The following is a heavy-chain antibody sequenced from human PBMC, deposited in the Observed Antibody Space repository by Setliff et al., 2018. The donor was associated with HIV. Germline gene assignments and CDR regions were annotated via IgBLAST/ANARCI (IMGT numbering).Heavy chain of an antibody. D-gene: IGHD6-19*01. V-gene: IGHV3-23*01. Sequence: GGSLRLSCAASGFTFSSYAMSWVRQAPGKGLEWVSAISGSGGSTYYADSVKGRFTISRDNSKNSPYLQMNRLRAEDTALYYCASLFSKEVAGDDYWGQGTLVTVSS. CDR1: GFTFSSYA. J-gene: IGHJ4*02. CDR2: ISGSGGST. CDR3: ASLFSKEVAGDDY.